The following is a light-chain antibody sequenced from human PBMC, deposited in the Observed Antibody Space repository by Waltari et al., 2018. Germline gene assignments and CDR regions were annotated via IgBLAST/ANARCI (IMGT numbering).Light chain of an antibody. CDR3: SSYTSSTVV. CDR1: SSDVGGYNY. CDR2: DVS. Sequence: QCALTQPASGSGSPGQSTPISCTGTSSDVGGYNYVSWYQQNPGKAPKLMIYDVSNRPSGVSNRFSGSKSGNTASLTISGLQAEDEADYYCSSYTSSTVVFGGGTKLTVL. V-gene: IGLV2-14*03. J-gene: IGLJ2*01.